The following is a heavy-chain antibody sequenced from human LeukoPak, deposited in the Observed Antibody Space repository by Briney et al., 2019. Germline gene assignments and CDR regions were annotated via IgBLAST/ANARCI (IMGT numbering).Heavy chain of an antibody. CDR1: GYTFTSYD. CDR2: MNPNSGNT. J-gene: IGHJ4*02. Sequence: ASVKVSCKASGYTFTSYDINWVRQATGQGLEWMGWMNPNSGNTGYAQKFQGRVTMTRNTSISTAYMELSSLRSEDTAVYYCARETSVYYGSGSVGVSDYWGQGTLVTVSS. D-gene: IGHD3-10*01. V-gene: IGHV1-8*01. CDR3: ARETSVYYGSGSVGVSDY.